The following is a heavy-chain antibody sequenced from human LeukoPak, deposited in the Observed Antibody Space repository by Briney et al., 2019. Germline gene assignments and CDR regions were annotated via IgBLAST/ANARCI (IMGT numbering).Heavy chain of an antibody. CDR1: GFTFSSYA. D-gene: IGHD1-26*01. Sequence: GGSLRLSCAASGFTFSSYAMSWVRQAPGKGLEWVSAISGSGGSTYYADSVKGRFTISRDNAKNSLYLQMNSLRDEDTAVYYCARYPSGTYPWYFDLWGRGTLVTVSS. CDR2: ISGSGGST. J-gene: IGHJ2*01. CDR3: ARYPSGTYPWYFDL. V-gene: IGHV3-23*01.